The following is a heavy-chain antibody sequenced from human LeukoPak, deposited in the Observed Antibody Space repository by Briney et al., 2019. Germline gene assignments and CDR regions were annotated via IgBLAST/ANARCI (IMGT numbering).Heavy chain of an antibody. CDR1: EFTFSSYG. CDR2: ITGSGGRT. D-gene: IGHD3-9*01. Sequence: GRSLRLSCAASEFTFSSYGMHWVRQAPGKGLEWMSSITGSGGRTYYADSVKGRFTISRDNSKNTVYLQMNSLRTEDTAVYYCAKNPSILRINWFDPWGQGTLVTVSS. CDR3: AKNPSILRINWFDP. J-gene: IGHJ5*02. V-gene: IGHV3-23*01.